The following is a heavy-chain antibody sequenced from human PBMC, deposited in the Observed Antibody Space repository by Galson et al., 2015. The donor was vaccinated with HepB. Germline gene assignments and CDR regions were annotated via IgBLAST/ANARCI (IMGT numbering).Heavy chain of an antibody. CDR1: GFSFSSYG. CDR2: IRYDGSKK. J-gene: IGHJ5*02. V-gene: IGHV3-30*02. CDR3: ARDPTESGTVPWWLDP. Sequence: SLRLSCAGSGFSFSSYGMHWVRQAPGKGLEWVAFIRYDGSKKYYGDSVKGRFTISRDNSENTLFLQMNSLRADDTAVYYCARDPTESGTVPWWLDPWGQGILVTVSS. D-gene: IGHD1-26*01.